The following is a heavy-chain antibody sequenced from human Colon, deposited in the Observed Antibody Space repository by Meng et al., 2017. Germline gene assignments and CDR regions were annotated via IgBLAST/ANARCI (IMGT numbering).Heavy chain of an antibody. D-gene: IGHD3-16*01. J-gene: IGHJ4*02. V-gene: IGHV2-5*02. Sequence: HITLKESGPPPVNPTQTLTLPCTFSGFSLSTSGVGVGWIRQPPGKALEWLALIYWDDDKRYSPSLKSRLTITKDTSKNQVVLTMTNMDPVDTATYYCAHRHPGGPVDYWGQGTLVTVSS. CDR1: GFSLSTSGVG. CDR2: IYWDDDK. CDR3: AHRHPGGPVDY.